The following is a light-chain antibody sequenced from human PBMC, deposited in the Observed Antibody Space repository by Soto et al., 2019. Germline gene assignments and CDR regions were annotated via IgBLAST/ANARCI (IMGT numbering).Light chain of an antibody. J-gene: IGKJ1*01. CDR3: QQYNSYPWT. CDR1: QDISTY. Sequence: DIQMTQSPSSLSASVGDRVTITCQASQDISTYLNWYQQKPGKAPKLLIYHAYSLESGVPSRFSGSESGTEFTLTINSLQPDEFATYYCQQYNSYPWTVGQGTKVDIK. V-gene: IGKV1-5*01. CDR2: HAY.